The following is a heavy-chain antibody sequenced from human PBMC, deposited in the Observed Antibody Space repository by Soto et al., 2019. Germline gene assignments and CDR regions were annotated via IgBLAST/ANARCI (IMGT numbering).Heavy chain of an antibody. V-gene: IGHV5-51*03. D-gene: IGHD4-17*01. Sequence: EVQLVQSGAEVKKPGESLKISCKGSGYSFTSFWIGWVRQMPGKGLEWMGIIYPGDSDSRYSPSFQGQVTISSDKSISPAYLQWSSLKTSDTAIYYCARLNDYGDFEYFQHWGQGTLVTVSS. CDR3: ARLNDYGDFEYFQH. CDR2: IYPGDSDS. CDR1: GYSFTSFW. J-gene: IGHJ1*01.